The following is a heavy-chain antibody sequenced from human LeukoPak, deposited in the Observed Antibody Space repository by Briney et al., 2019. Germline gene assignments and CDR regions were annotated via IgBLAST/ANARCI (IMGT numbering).Heavy chain of an antibody. CDR1: GGTFSSYA. J-gene: IGHJ4*02. D-gene: IGHD2-15*01. CDR3: ARGGSWYEGQPLNLDY. V-gene: IGHV1-69*04. Sequence: SVKVSCKASGGTFSSYAISWVRQAPGQGLEWMGRIIPILGIANYAQKFQGRVTITADKSTSTAYMELRSLRSDDTAVYYCARGGSWYEGQPLNLDYWGQGTLVTVSS. CDR2: IIPILGIA.